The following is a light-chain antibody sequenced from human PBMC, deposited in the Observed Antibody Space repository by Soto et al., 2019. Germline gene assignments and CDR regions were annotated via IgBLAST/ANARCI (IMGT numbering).Light chain of an antibody. CDR2: EVT. CDR1: ASDVGGYNY. J-gene: IGLJ2*01. Sequence: QSALTQPASVSGSPGQSITISCTGTASDVGGYNYVSWYQQHPGKAPKLMLYEVTNRPSGVSNRFSGSKSGNTASLIISGLQAEDEADYYCSSYTPSSTVVFGGGTKLTVL. V-gene: IGLV2-14*01. CDR3: SSYTPSSTVV.